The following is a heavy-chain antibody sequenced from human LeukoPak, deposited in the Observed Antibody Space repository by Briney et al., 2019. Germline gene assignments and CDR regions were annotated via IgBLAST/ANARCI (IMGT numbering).Heavy chain of an antibody. CDR1: GGTFSSYA. J-gene: IGHJ4*02. V-gene: IGHV1-69*13. CDR2: IIPIFGTA. CDR3: ARAGHDYGDDY. D-gene: IGHD4-17*01. Sequence: VASVKVSCKASGGTFSSYAISWVRQAPGQGLEWMGGIIPIFGTANYAQKFQGRVTITADESTSTAYMELSSLRPEDTAVYYCARAGHDYGDDYWGQGTLVTVSS.